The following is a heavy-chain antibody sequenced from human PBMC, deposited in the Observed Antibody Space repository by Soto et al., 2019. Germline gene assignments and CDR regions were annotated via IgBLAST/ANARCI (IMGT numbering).Heavy chain of an antibody. CDR2: MNPNSGNT. D-gene: IGHD3-16*02. J-gene: IGHJ4*02. CDR1: GYTFTSYD. CDR3: ARALGYYDYVWGSYRYTSLDY. V-gene: IGHV1-8*01. Sequence: QVQLVQSGAEVKKPGASVKVSCKASGYTFTSYDINWVRQATGQGLEWMGWMNPNSGNTGYAQKFQGSVTRARNTPISTAYMELSSLRSEDTAVYYCARALGYYDYVWGSYRYTSLDYWRQGTLVTVSS.